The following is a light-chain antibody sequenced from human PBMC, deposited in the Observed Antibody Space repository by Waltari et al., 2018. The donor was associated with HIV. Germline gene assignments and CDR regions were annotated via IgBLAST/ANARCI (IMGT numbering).Light chain of an antibody. CDR3: ASWDDSLSGWV. V-gene: IGLV1-47*01. Sequence: QSVLIQAHSASGTPGQRVTLACSGSDSSLGINYVYWYQQFPGRAPKLLISSNHHRPSWLPDRFSGSKSGTSASLAISVLQSDDEADYYCASWDDSLSGWVFGGGTRLTVL. CDR2: SNH. CDR1: DSSLGINY. J-gene: IGLJ3*02.